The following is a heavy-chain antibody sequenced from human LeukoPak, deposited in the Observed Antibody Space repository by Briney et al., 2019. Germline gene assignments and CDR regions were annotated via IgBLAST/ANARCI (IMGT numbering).Heavy chain of an antibody. J-gene: IGHJ4*02. Sequence: GGSLRLSCAASGFTFSSYEMNWVRQAPGKGREWVSYISGSSSYTGYADSVKGRFTISRDNAKNSLFLQMNSLRAEDTAVYYCASRRSGYHVDYWGQGTQVTVSS. CDR2: ISGSSSYT. CDR1: GFTFSSYE. V-gene: IGHV3-21*05. CDR3: ASRRSGYHVDY. D-gene: IGHD3-22*01.